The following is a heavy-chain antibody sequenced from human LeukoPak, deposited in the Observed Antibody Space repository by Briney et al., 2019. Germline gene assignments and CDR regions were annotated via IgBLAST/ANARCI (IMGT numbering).Heavy chain of an antibody. J-gene: IGHJ4*02. V-gene: IGHV3-7*01. CDR1: GFTFSSYW. CDR3: ARENTIFGVVINY. D-gene: IGHD3-3*01. Sequence: GGSLRLSCAASGFTFSSYWMSWVRQAPGKGLEWVANIKQDGSEKYYVASVKGRFTISRDNAKNSLYLQMNSLRAEDTAVYYCARENTIFGVVINYWGQGTLVTVSS. CDR2: IKQDGSEK.